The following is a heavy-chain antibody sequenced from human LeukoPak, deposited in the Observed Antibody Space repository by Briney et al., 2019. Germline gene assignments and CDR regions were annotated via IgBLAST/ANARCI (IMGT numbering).Heavy chain of an antibody. D-gene: IGHD6-19*01. CDR3: ARKSYSTGWWHFDY. Sequence: SQTLSLTCTVSGGSISSGSYYWSWIRQPAGKGLEWIGRIYTSGSTNYNPSLKSRVTISVDTSKNQLSLKLSSVTAADTAVYYCARKSYSTGWWHFDYWGQGTLVTVSS. J-gene: IGHJ4*02. V-gene: IGHV4-61*02. CDR2: IYTSGST. CDR1: GGSISSGSYY.